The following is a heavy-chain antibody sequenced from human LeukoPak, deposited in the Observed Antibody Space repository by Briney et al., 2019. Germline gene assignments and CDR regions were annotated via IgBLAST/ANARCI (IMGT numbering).Heavy chain of an antibody. CDR3: ARDMSSGWYGYYYYYYMDV. V-gene: IGHV3-21*01. J-gene: IGHJ6*03. D-gene: IGHD6-19*01. CDR1: GFTFSSYS. CDR2: ISSSSSYI. Sequence: GGSLRLSCAASGFTFSSYSMNWVRQAPGKGLEWVSSISSSSSYIYYADSVKGRFTISRDNAKNSLYLQMNSLRAEDTAVYYCARDMSSGWYGYYYYYYMDVWGKGTTVTISS.